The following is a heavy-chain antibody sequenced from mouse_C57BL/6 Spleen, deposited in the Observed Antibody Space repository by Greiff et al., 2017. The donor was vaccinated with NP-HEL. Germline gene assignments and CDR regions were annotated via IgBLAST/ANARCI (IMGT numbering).Heavy chain of an antibody. Sequence: QVQLQQSGAELVMPGASVKLSCKASGYTFTSYWMHWVKQRPGQGLEWIGELDPSDSYTNYNQKFKGKSTLTVDKSSSTAYMQLSSLTSEDSAVYYCARFGHSTGRGWYFDVWGTGTTVTVSS. V-gene: IGHV1-69*01. J-gene: IGHJ1*03. CDR3: ARFGHSTGRGWYFDV. CDR2: LDPSDSYT. CDR1: GYTFTSYW. D-gene: IGHD4-1*01.